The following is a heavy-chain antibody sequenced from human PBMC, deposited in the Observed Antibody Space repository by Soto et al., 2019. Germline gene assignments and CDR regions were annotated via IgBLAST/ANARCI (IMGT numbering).Heavy chain of an antibody. V-gene: IGHV3-21*01. CDR3: ARVRHSSSSEFGYFDY. D-gene: IGHD6-6*01. J-gene: IGHJ4*02. CDR2: ISSSSSYI. CDR1: GFTFSSYS. Sequence: GGSLRLSCAASGFTFSSYSMNWVRQAPGKGLEWVSSISSSSSYIYYADSVKGRFTISRDNAKNSLYLQMNSLRAEDTAVYYCARVRHSSSSEFGYFDYWGQGTLVTVSS.